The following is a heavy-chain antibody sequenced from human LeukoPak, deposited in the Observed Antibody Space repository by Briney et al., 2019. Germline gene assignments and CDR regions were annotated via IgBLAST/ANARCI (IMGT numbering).Heavy chain of an antibody. CDR3: ARHEGSSGWYNY. J-gene: IGHJ4*02. CDR1: GASVTTYN. CDR2: NYNSGST. V-gene: IGHV4-59*08. D-gene: IGHD6-19*01. Sequence: TLSFTWTVSGASVTTYNWSWIRQTPRKGLEWISYNYNSGSTSGTTKYNSSLKSRVTISVDRSKKQVSLKLSSVTAADTAVYYCARHEGSSGWYNYWGRGTLVTVSS.